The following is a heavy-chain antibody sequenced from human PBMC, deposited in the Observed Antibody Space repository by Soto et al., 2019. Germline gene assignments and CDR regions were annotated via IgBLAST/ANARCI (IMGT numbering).Heavy chain of an antibody. CDR2: IIPIFGTA. CDR3: ARGKYYYDSSGYSPLDY. Sequence: SVKVSCKASGGTFSSYAISWVRQAPGQGLEWMGGIIPIFGTANYAQKFQGRVTITADESTSTAYMELSSLRSEDTAVYYCARGKYYYDSSGYSPLDYWGRGTLVTVSS. D-gene: IGHD3-22*01. J-gene: IGHJ4*02. V-gene: IGHV1-69*13. CDR1: GGTFSSYA.